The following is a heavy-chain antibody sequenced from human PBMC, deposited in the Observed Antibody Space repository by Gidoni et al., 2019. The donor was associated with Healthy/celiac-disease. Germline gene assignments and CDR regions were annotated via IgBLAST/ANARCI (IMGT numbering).Heavy chain of an antibody. CDR3: ARHKGSLRYFDWLLSGIDY. CDR2: IYYSGST. CDR1: GGSISSSSYY. Sequence: QLQLQESGPGLVKPSETLSLTCTVSGGSISSSSYYWGWIRQPPGKGLEWIGSIYYSGSTYYNPSLKSRVTISVDTSKNQFSLKLSSVTAADTAVYYCARHKGSLRYFDWLLSGIDYWGQGTLVTVSS. D-gene: IGHD3-9*01. J-gene: IGHJ4*02. V-gene: IGHV4-39*01.